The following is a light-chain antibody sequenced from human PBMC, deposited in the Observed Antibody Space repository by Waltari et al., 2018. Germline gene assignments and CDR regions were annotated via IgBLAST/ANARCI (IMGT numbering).Light chain of an antibody. J-gene: IGKJ2*01. CDR1: QSVGSY. Sequence: DIVLTWSPATLSLSRGDTATLSCRASQSVGSYLAWYQQKPGHPPRLLIYDASNRATGVPARFRGSGSGTEFTLTISSLEAEDFAVYYCQQRANWTPHTFGQGARLEIK. CDR2: DAS. CDR3: QQRANWTPHT. V-gene: IGKV3-11*01.